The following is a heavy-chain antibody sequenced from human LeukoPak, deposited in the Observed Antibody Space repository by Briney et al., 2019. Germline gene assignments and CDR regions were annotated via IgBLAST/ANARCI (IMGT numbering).Heavy chain of an antibody. V-gene: IGHV1-69*04. CDR2: IIPILGIA. J-gene: IGHJ5*02. Sequence: ASVKVSCKASGGTFSSYAISWVRQAPGQGLEWMGRIIPILGIANYAQKFQGRVTITADKSTSTAYMELSSLRSEDTAVYYCARGPNGSGSYPNWFDPWGQGTLVTVSS. D-gene: IGHD3-10*01. CDR3: ARGPNGSGSYPNWFDP. CDR1: GGTFSSYA.